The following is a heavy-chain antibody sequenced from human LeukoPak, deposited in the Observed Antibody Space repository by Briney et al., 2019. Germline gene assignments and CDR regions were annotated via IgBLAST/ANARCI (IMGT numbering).Heavy chain of an antibody. CDR1: GFTFSSYA. CDR3: ARAEEAFDI. V-gene: IGHV3-30*04. CDR2: MSYDGSNK. Sequence: GGSLRLSCAASGFTFSSYAMHWVRQAPGKGLEWVAVMSYDGSNKYYADSLKGRFTISRDNSKNTLFLQMNSLRAEDTAVYYCARAEEAFDIWGQGTMVTVSS. J-gene: IGHJ3*02.